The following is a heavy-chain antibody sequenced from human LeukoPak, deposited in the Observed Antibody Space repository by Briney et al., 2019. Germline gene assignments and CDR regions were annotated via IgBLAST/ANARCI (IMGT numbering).Heavy chain of an antibody. J-gene: IGHJ4*02. D-gene: IGHD6-19*01. CDR1: GGSFSGYY. CDR2: INHSGST. Sequence: SETLSLTCAVYGGSFSGYYWSWVRQPPGKGLEWIGEINHSGSTNYNPSLKSRVTISVDTSKNQFSLKLSSVTAADTAVYYCARDARQQWLVYYFDYWGQGTLVTVSS. V-gene: IGHV4-34*01. CDR3: ARDARQQWLVYYFDY.